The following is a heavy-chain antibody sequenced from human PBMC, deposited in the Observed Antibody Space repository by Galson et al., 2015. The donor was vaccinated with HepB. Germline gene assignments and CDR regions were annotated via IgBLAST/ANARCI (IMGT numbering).Heavy chain of an antibody. D-gene: IGHD3-22*01. CDR2: IYYSGST. J-gene: IGHJ5*02. Sequence: TLSLTCTVSGGSISSGGYYWSWIRQHPGKGLEWIGYIYYSGSTCYNPSLKSRVTISVDTSKNQFSLKLSSVTAADTAVYYCARDLYYDSSGYPNWFDPWGQGTLATVSS. V-gene: IGHV4-31*03. CDR3: ARDLYYDSSGYPNWFDP. CDR1: GGSISSGGYY.